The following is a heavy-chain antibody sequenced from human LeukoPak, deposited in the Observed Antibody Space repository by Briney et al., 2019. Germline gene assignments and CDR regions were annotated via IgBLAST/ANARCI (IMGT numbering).Heavy chain of an antibody. CDR2: IDPSDSYT. J-gene: IGHJ1*01. CDR3: ARLGDGYNSHFQH. CDR1: GYSFTSYW. Sequence: GESLRIACKGSGYSFTSYWISWVRQMPGKGLEWMGRIDPSDSYTNYSPSFQGHVTISADKSISTAYLQWSSLKASHTAMYYCARLGDGYNSHFQHWGQGTLVTVSS. D-gene: IGHD5-24*01. V-gene: IGHV5-10-1*01.